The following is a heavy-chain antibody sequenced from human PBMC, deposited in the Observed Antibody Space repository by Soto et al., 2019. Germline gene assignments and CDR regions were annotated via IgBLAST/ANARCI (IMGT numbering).Heavy chain of an antibody. CDR3: GRAFAGYGSVDY. CDR2: INPDASSV. CDR1: GFTFSNYW. V-gene: IGHV3-74*01. Sequence: GGSLRLSCAASGFTFSNYWMHWVRQTPGKGLMWFSRINPDASSVAYADSVTGRFTIFRDNAKNTLFLQIDGLRDDDTGVYYCGRAFAGYGSVDYWGQGP. D-gene: IGHD5-12*01. J-gene: IGHJ4*02.